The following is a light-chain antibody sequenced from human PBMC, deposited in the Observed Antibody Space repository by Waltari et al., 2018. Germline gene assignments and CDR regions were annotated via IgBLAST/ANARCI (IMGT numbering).Light chain of an antibody. V-gene: IGKV3-20*01. CDR3: QKYDRLPAT. Sequence: DIVLTQSPGTLSLSPGERGTLSCRASQSVSRFLAWYQQKPGQAPRLLIYVASTRATGIPDRFSGSGSGTDFSLTISRLEHEDFAVYYCQKYDRLPATFGQGTKGEIK. CDR1: QSVSRF. J-gene: IGKJ1*01. CDR2: VAS.